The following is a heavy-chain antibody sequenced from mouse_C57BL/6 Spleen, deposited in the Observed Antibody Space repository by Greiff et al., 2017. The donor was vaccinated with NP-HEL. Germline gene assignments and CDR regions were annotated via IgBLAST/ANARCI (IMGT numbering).Heavy chain of an antibody. D-gene: IGHD1-1*01. CDR1: GYAFTNYL. CDR2: INPGSGGT. V-gene: IGHV1-54*01. CDR3: ATLLTLYFDV. J-gene: IGHJ1*03. Sequence: QVQLQQSGAELVRPGPSVKVSCKASGYAFTNYLIEWVKQRPGQGLEWIGVINPGSGGTNYNEKFKGKATLTADKSSSTAYMQLSSLTSEDSAVYFCATLLTLYFDVWGTGTTVTVSS.